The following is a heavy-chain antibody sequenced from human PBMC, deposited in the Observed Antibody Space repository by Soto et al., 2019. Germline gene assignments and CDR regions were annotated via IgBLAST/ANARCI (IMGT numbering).Heavy chain of an antibody. CDR2: FYYSGST. V-gene: IGHV4-59*01. CDR3: AAGASFSIAAARNAYYFDY. CDR1: GGTISIYY. D-gene: IGHD6-13*01. J-gene: IGHJ4*02. Sequence: PSETLSLTCTVSGGTISIYYWCLIRQRPGKGLEWIGYFYYSGSTNYNPSLKSRVTIALDTSRNKLSPKPSSVTAADKAVYYCAAGASFSIAAARNAYYFDYWGQGPLVTVSS.